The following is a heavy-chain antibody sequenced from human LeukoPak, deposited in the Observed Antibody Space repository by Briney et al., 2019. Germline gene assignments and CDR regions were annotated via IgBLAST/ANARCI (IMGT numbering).Heavy chain of an antibody. D-gene: IGHD6-19*01. J-gene: IGHJ4*02. CDR2: IKPDGSEK. V-gene: IGHV3-7*01. CDR1: GFTHSNYW. Sequence: GGSLRLSCAASGFTHSNYWMTWVRQAPGKGLEWVANIKPDGSEKYYVDSVKGRFTISRDNAKNSLYLQMNSLRAEDTAVYYCARADSSGWYLGGYFDYWGQGTLVTVSS. CDR3: ARADSSGWYLGGYFDY.